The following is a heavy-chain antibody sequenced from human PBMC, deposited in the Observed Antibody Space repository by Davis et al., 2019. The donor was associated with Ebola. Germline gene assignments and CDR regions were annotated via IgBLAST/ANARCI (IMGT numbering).Heavy chain of an antibody. CDR2: THPIGTT. CDR3: ARGGLRCVEWLPSNWFDP. V-gene: IGHV4-34*01. D-gene: IGHD3-3*01. Sequence: PETLSPTCPVYARSFTGYYWSWIRQPPGKVLEWIGATHPIGTTNYNPSLKRRFTISVDTSKNQLSLKLSSVTAADTAVYYWARGGLRCVEWLPSNWFDPWGQGTLVTVSS. J-gene: IGHJ5*02. CDR1: ARSFTGYY.